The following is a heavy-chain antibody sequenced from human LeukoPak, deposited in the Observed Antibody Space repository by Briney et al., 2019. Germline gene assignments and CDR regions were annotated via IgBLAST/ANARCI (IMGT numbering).Heavy chain of an antibody. CDR3: ATLRIVVVVAASRN. CDR2: ISSSGSTI. J-gene: IGHJ4*02. CDR1: GFTFSDYY. Sequence: GGSLRLSCAASGFTFSDYYMSWIRQAPGKGLEWVSYISSSGSTIYYADSVKGRFTISRDNAKNSLYLQMNSLRAEDTAVYYCATLRIVVVVAASRNWGQGTLVTVSS. V-gene: IGHV3-11*01. D-gene: IGHD2-15*01.